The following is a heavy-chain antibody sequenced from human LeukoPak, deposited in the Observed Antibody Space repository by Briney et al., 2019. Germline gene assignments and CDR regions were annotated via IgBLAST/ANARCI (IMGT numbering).Heavy chain of an antibody. CDR1: GFTFSSYS. D-gene: IGHD2/OR15-2a*01. V-gene: IGHV3-21*01. J-gene: IGHJ6*02. CDR3: ARGTSYGLGGYYYGMDV. CDR2: ISSSSSYI. Sequence: GGSLRLSCAASGFTFSSYSVNWVRQAPGKGLEWVSSISSSSSYIYYADSVKGRFTISRDNAKNSLYLQMNSLRAEDTAVYYCARGTSYGLGGYYYGMDVWGQGTTVTVSS.